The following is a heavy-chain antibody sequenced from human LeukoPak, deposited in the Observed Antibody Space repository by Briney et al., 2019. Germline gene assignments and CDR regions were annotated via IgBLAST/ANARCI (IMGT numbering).Heavy chain of an antibody. D-gene: IGHD6-13*01. Sequence: ASVKVSCKASGYTFTSYGISWVRQAPGQGLEWMGWIRAYNGNTNYAQKLQGRVTMTTDTSTSTAYMELRSLRSGDTAVYYCAREQYSSSWYTYYYYGMDVWGQGTTVTVSS. CDR2: IRAYNGNT. CDR1: GYTFTSYG. V-gene: IGHV1-18*01. J-gene: IGHJ6*02. CDR3: AREQYSSSWYTYYYYGMDV.